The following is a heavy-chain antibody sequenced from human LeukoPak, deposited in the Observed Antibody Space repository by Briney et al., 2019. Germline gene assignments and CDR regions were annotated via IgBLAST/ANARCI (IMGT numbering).Heavy chain of an antibody. CDR1: GLTFSTHW. CDR2: IGGDGGKK. Sequence: GGSLRLSCAASGLTFSTHWMTWVRQAPGKGLEWLANIGGDGGKKFYVDSVKGRFTISRDNADNSLYLQMNSLRAEDTAVYYCARAVRRTYGRSTAVYFDYWGQGTLVTVSS. J-gene: IGHJ4*02. D-gene: IGHD3-10*01. V-gene: IGHV3-7*03. CDR3: ARAVRRTYGRSTAVYFDY.